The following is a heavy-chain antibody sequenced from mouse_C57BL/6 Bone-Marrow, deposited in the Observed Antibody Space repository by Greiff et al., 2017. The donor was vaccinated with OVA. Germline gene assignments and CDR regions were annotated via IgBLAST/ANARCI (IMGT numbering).Heavy chain of an antibody. CDR2: IDPENGAT. Sequence: VQLQQSGAELVRPGASVKLSCTASGFNIKDDYMHWVKQRPEQGLEWIGWIDPENGATEYASKFQGKATITADTSSNTAYLQLSSLTSEDTAVYYCTAHYYGSSYWFAYWGQGTLVTVSA. CDR1: GFNIKDDY. D-gene: IGHD1-1*01. V-gene: IGHV14-4*01. J-gene: IGHJ3*01. CDR3: TAHYYGSSYWFAY.